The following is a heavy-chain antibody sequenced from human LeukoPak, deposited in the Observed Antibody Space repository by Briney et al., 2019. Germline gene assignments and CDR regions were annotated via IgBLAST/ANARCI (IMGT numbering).Heavy chain of an antibody. CDR1: GYTFTNYG. CDR2: ISTNSDIR. J-gene: IGHJ5*02. D-gene: IGHD1-26*01. V-gene: IGHV1-18*01. CDR3: ARDWDAMNNCFDP. Sequence: GASVKVSCKASGYTFTNYGISWVRQAPGQGLEWMGWISTNSDIRTYAQTLQGRFTMTTDTATTTAYMELNNLTFDDTAVYYRARDWDAMNNCFDPWGQGTPVTVSS.